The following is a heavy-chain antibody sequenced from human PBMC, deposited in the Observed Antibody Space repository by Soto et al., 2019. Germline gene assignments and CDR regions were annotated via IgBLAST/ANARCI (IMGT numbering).Heavy chain of an antibody. CDR1: GFTFSSSA. V-gene: IGHV3-23*01. D-gene: IGHD6-19*01. J-gene: IGHJ4*02. CDR3: AKQAGYSSAPFDY. CDR2: ISGGGYST. Sequence: EVQPLESGGGLVQPGGSLRLSCAASGFTFSSSAMSWVRQSPGTGLEWVSSISGGGYSTYYAASVKGRFTISRDNSKNTLFLQISSLKAEDTAVYYCAKQAGYSSAPFDYWGQGALVTVSS.